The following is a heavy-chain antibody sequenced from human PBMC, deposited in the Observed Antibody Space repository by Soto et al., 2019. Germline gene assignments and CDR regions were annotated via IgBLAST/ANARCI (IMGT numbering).Heavy chain of an antibody. Sequence: QVQLQESGPGLVKPSETLSLTCTVSGGSISSYYWSWIRQPAGKGLEWIGRIYTSGSTNYNPSLKSRVTMSVDTSKNQFSLKRSSVTAADTAVYYCARDYGSSSNNNCFDPWGQGTLVTVSS. CDR2: IYTSGST. D-gene: IGHD6-6*01. J-gene: IGHJ5*02. CDR3: ARDYGSSSNNNCFDP. CDR1: GGSISSYY. V-gene: IGHV4-4*07.